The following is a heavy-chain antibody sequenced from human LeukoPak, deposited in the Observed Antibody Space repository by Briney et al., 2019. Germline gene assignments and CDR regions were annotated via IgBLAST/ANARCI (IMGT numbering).Heavy chain of an antibody. V-gene: IGHV4-39*07. CDR1: GGSISSSSYY. CDR2: IYYSGST. J-gene: IGHJ4*02. CDR3: ARERGSPSPTIDY. Sequence: PSETLSLTCTVSGGSISSSSYYWGWIRQPPGKGQEWIGSIYYSGSTYYNPSLKSRVTISVDTSKNQFSLKLSSVTAADTAVYYCARERGSPSPTIDYWGQGTLVTVSS.